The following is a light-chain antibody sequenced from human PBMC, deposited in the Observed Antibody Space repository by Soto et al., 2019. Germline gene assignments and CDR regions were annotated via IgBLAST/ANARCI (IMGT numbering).Light chain of an antibody. Sequence: QSVLTQPASVSGSPGQSITISCTGTSSDVGSYNLVSWYQQHPGKAPKLMIYEVSKRPSGVSNRFSGSKSGNTASLTISGLQAEDEADYYCCSYAGSSTFDVVFXGGTKVTVL. CDR1: SSDVGSYNL. CDR3: CSYAGSSTFDVV. V-gene: IGLV2-23*02. CDR2: EVS. J-gene: IGLJ2*01.